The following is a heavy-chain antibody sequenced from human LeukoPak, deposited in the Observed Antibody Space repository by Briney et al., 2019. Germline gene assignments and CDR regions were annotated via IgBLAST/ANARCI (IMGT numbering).Heavy chain of an antibody. CDR2: INHSGST. D-gene: IGHD1-1*01. V-gene: IGHV4-34*01. Sequence: SETLSLTCAVYGGSFSGYYWSWIRQPPGKGLEWIGEINHSGSTNYSPSLKSRVTISVDTSKNQFSLKLSSVTAADTAVYYCARDPSLNGWFDPWGQGTLVTVSS. CDR3: ARDPSLNGWFDP. CDR1: GGSFSGYY. J-gene: IGHJ5*02.